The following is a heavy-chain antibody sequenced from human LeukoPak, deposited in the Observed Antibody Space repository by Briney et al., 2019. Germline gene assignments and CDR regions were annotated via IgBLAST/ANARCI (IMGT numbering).Heavy chain of an antibody. CDR3: ARDNERRLTAAGTAAFDL. CDR2: INHSGST. V-gene: IGHV4-34*01. CDR1: GGSFSGYY. D-gene: IGHD6-13*01. Sequence: SETLSLTCAVYGGSFSGYYWNWIRQPPGKGLEWIGEINHSGSTNYNPSLKSRVSISVDTSKNQFSLKLTSVTAADTAMYYCARDNERRLTAAGTAAFDLWGRGTLVTVSS. J-gene: IGHJ2*01.